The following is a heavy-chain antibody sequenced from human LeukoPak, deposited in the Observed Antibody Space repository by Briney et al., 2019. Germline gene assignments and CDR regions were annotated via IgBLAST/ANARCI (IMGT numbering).Heavy chain of an antibody. J-gene: IGHJ5*02. CDR2: IWYVGSNK. V-gene: IGHV3-33*01. D-gene: IGHD4-11*01. Sequence: GRSLRLSCAASGFTFSSYGMHWVRQAPGKGLEWVAVIWYVGSNKYYADSVKGRFTISRDNSKNTLYLQMNSLRAEDTAVYYCARERVSNNWFDPWGQGTLVTVSS. CDR3: ARERVSNNWFDP. CDR1: GFTFSSYG.